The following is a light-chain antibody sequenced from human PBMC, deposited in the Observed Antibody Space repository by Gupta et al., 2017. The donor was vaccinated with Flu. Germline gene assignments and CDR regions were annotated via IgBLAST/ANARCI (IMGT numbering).Light chain of an antibody. CDR1: TSHIGSYF. V-gene: IGLV1-44*01. CDR2: RSS. CDR3: PAGDGDRNGWM. J-gene: IGLJ3*02. Sequence: QSELTQPSSASRTPGQRVTLSCSGSTSHIGSYFVYWYQHPPGMAPRLLIYRSSKRPSGVPERFSGSKSGTSATQAISGLHAEDEAKYYCPAGDGDRNGWMFGGGTKLTVL.